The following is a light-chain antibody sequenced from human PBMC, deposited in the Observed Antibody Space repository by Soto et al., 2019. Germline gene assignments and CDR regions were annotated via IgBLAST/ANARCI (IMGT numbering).Light chain of an antibody. V-gene: IGLV2-8*01. CDR3: SSYAGSNHLV. J-gene: IGLJ1*01. Sequence: QSALTQPPSASGSPGQSVTISCTGTSSDVGGYNYVSWYQQHPGKAPKLMIYEVSKRPSGVPDRFSGSKSGNTASLTVSGLQAEDEADYYCSSYAGSNHLVFGTGTKVTVL. CDR1: SSDVGGYNY. CDR2: EVS.